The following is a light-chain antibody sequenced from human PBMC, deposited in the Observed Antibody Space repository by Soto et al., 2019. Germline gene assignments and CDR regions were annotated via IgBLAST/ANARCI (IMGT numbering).Light chain of an antibody. J-gene: IGKJ5*01. Sequence: IVMKQSPVTLSVSPGERATLSCRASQTISSNYLAWYQQKPGQAPRLLIYGASSRATGIPDRFSGSGSGTDFTLTISRLEPEDFAVYYCQQYGSSPLIPFGQGTRLEI. CDR3: QQYGSSPLIP. CDR1: QTISSNY. CDR2: GAS. V-gene: IGKV3-20*01.